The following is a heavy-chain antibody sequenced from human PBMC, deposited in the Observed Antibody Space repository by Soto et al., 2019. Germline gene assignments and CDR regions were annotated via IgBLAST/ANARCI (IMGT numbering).Heavy chain of an antibody. CDR3: ARDGGDCGYRLAYYYYIGMDV. CDR1: GYAFSSYA. J-gene: IGHJ6*02. D-gene: IGHD2-21*02. Sequence: ASVKVSCKASGYAFSSYAMRWVRQAPGQRLEWMGWINIGSGNTEYSQNFQDRITITRDTSASTVYMELSGLRSEDTAVYYCARDGGDCGYRLAYYYYIGMDVWGQGTAVTVS. CDR2: INIGSGNT. V-gene: IGHV1-3*04.